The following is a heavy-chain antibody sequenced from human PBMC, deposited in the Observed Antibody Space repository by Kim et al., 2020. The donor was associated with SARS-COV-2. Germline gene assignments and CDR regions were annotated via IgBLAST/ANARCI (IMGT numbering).Heavy chain of an antibody. V-gene: IGHV4-59*08. J-gene: IGHJ4*02. CDR3: ARQRTKWFGEPDFDY. Sequence: SLKSRVTIAVDTAKNQFSRKLSSVTAADTAGYYCARQRTKWFGEPDFDYWGQGTLVTVSS. D-gene: IGHD3-10*01.